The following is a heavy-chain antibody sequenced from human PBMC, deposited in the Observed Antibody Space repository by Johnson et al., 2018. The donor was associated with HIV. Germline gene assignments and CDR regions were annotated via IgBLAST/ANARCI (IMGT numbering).Heavy chain of an antibody. CDR2: ISYDGSNK. CDR1: GFTFSSYA. V-gene: IGHV3-30*04. Sequence: QVQLVESGGGVVQPGRSLRLSCAASGFTFSSYAMHWVRQAPGKGLEWVAVISYDGSNKYYADSVKGRFTISRDNSKNTLYLQMNSLRAEDTAVYYCARERGLPDAVDIWGQGTMVTVSS. D-gene: IGHD3-16*01. J-gene: IGHJ3*02. CDR3: ARERGLPDAVDI.